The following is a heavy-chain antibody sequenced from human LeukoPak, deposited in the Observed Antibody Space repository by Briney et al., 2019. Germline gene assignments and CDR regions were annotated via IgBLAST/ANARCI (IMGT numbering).Heavy chain of an antibody. J-gene: IGHJ4*02. CDR3: ARQGNPSGSYRSFDY. CDR1: GGSISSSSYY. D-gene: IGHD1-26*01. CDR2: IYYSRST. Sequence: SETLSFTCTVSGGSISSSSYYWRWIRQPPGTGVELIGSIYYSRSTYYNPSRKSRVTITLDTSKNQFSLKLSSVTAADTAVYYCARQGNPSGSYRSFDYWGQGTLVTVSS. V-gene: IGHV4-39*07.